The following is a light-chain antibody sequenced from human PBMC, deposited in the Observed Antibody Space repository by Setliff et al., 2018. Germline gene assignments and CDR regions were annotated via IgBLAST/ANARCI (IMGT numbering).Light chain of an antibody. CDR3: QSYDSGVRI. CDR1: DSNIGATYD. J-gene: IGLJ1*01. Sequence: QSVLTQPPSVSGAPGQTVTISCTGSDSNIGATYDVHWYQQFPGTAPKLLIYANTNRPSGVSDRFSGSKSGTSASLAITGLQAEDEADYYCQSYDSGVRIFGTGTKGTVL. CDR2: ANT. V-gene: IGLV1-40*01.